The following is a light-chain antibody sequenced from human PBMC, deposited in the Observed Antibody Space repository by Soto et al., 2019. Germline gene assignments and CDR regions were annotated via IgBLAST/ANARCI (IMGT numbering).Light chain of an antibody. Sequence: QSALTQPPSASGSPGQSVTISCTGTSSDVGAYIFVSWYQQHPGKAPKLMVYDVNRRPPGVPDRFFGSKSGNTASLTVSGLQAEDEADYYCVSFASGTYVFGTGTKLTVL. CDR2: DVN. CDR3: VSFASGTYV. V-gene: IGLV2-8*01. J-gene: IGLJ1*01. CDR1: SSDVGAYIF.